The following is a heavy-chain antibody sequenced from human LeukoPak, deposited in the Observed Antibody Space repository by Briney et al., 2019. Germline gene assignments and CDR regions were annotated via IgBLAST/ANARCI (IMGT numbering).Heavy chain of an antibody. CDR2: IIPILGIA. Sequence: SVKVSCKASRGTFSSYAISWVRQAPGQGLEWMGRIIPILGIANYAQKFQGRVTITADKSTSTAYMELSSLRSEDTAVYYCARVDSSGYHSDYWGQGTLVTVSS. V-gene: IGHV1-69*04. D-gene: IGHD3-22*01. J-gene: IGHJ4*02. CDR1: RGTFSSYA. CDR3: ARVDSSGYHSDY.